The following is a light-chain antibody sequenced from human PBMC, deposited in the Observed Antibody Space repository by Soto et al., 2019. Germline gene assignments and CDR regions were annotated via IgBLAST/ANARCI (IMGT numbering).Light chain of an antibody. J-gene: IGKJ4*01. CDR1: QSISSY. CDR3: RQSYSSRLT. CDR2: AAS. V-gene: IGKV1-39*01. Sequence: DLQMTQSPSSLSASVGDRVTITCRASQSISSYLNWYQQKPGKAPKLLIYAASSLRSGVPSRFSGSGSGTDFTLTISSLQPEDFATYYCRQSYSSRLTFGGGTKVEI.